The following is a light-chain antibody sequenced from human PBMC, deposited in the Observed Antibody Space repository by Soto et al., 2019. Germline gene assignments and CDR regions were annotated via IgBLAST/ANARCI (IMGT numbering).Light chain of an antibody. V-gene: IGKV3-20*01. Sequence: DIELTQSPCTLSLSPGERATLSCRASQSVSSSYLAWYQQKPGQAPRLLIYGASSMATGIPDRFSGSGSGTDFTLTISRLEPEDFAVYYCQQYGSSPYTFGQGTKLEIK. J-gene: IGKJ2*01. CDR2: GAS. CDR1: QSVSSSY. CDR3: QQYGSSPYT.